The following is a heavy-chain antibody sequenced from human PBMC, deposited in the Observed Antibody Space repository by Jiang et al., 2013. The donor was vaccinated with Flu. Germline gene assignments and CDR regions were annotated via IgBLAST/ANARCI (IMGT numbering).Heavy chain of an antibody. Sequence: VQLVESGGGVVQPGTSLRISCAASGFTFNDHGMHWVRQTPGKGLEWLTVIWYDGSNRFHADFLKGRFTISRDNSKNTLYLQMNSLRVEDTAVYYCARDSFRGFSGSYIDHWGQGTLVTVSS. CDR2: IWYDGSNR. J-gene: IGHJ4*02. CDR1: GFTFNDHG. V-gene: IGHV3-33*01. CDR3: ARDSFRGFSGSYIDH. D-gene: IGHD1-26*01.